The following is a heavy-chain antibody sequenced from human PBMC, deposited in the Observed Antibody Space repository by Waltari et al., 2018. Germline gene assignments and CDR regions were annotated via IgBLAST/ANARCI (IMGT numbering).Heavy chain of an antibody. Sequence: EVQLLEYGGGLVQPGGSLRLSCAASGFPFSSYAMSWVRQAPGKGLEWVSAISGSGGSTYYADPVKGLFTISRDNAKNTLYLQMNSLRAEDTAVYYCAKVSGGLLLGFYYFDYWGQGTLVTVSS. CDR2: ISGSGGST. D-gene: IGHD2-15*01. J-gene: IGHJ4*02. V-gene: IGHV3-23*01. CDR3: AKVSGGLLLGFYYFDY. CDR1: GFPFSSYA.